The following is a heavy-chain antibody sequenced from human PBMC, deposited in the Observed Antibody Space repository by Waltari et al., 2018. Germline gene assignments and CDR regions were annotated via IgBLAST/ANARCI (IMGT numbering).Heavy chain of an antibody. V-gene: IGHV1-2*02. CDR2: INPNSGGT. CDR1: GYTFTAYY. CDR3: AREGYGDYVSCWFDP. D-gene: IGHD4-17*01. J-gene: IGHJ5*02. Sequence: QVQLVQSGAEVKKPGASVKVSCKASGYTFTAYYLPWVRQAPGQGLEWMGWINPNSGGTNYAQKFQGKVTMTRDTSISTAYMELSRLRSDDTAVYYCAREGYGDYVSCWFDPWGQGTLVTVSS.